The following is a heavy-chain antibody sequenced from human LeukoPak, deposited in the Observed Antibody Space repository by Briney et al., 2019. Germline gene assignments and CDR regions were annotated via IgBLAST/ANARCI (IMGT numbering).Heavy chain of an antibody. J-gene: IGHJ4*02. D-gene: IGHD3-22*01. CDR1: GGTFSSYA. CDR3: ARGPDSSGYSEDY. Sequence: SVKVSCKASGGTFSSYAISWVRQAPGQGLEWMGRIIPIFGTANYAQEFQGRVTITADKSTSTAYMELSSLRSEDTAVYYCARGPDSSGYSEDYWGQGTLVTVSS. V-gene: IGHV1-69*06. CDR2: IIPIFGTA.